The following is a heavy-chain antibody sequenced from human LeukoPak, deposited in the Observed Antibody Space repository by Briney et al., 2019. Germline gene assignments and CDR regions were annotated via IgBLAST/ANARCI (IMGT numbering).Heavy chain of an antibody. CDR2: IHYSGST. D-gene: IGHD4-11*01. Sequence: PSETLSLTCTVSGGSISSSSYYWAWIRQPPGKGLEWIGSIHYSGSTYYNPSLQSRVTISIDTSKNQFSLKLSSVTAADTAVYYCARADDRVTMGMYYFDYWGQGTLVTVSS. V-gene: IGHV4-39*07. J-gene: IGHJ4*02. CDR3: ARADDRVTMGMYYFDY. CDR1: GGSISSSSYY.